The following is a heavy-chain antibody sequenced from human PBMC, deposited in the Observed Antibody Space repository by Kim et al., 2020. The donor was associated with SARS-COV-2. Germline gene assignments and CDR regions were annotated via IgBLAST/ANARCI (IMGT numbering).Heavy chain of an antibody. V-gene: IGHV3-15*01. CDR3: TTGLGVVIMTYYYYGMDV. CDR2: IKSKTDGGTT. CDR1: GFTFSNAW. Sequence: GGSLRLSCAASGFTFSNAWMSWVRQAPGKGLEWVGRIKSKTDGGTTDYAAPVKGRFTISRDDSKNTLYLQMNSLKTEDTAVYYCTTGLGVVIMTYYYYGMDVWGQGTTVTVSS. D-gene: IGHD3-3*01. J-gene: IGHJ6*02.